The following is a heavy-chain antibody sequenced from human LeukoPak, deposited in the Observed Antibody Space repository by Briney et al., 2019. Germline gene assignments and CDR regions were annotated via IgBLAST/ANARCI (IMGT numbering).Heavy chain of an antibody. CDR3: ARAITMVREVKCCHY. J-gene: IGHJ4*02. Sequence: GASVKVSCKASGYTFTSYDINWVRQATGQGLEWMGWMNPNSGNTGYAQKFQGRVTMTRNTSISTAYMELSSLRSEDTAVYYCARAITMVREVKCCHYWGQGTLVTVSS. V-gene: IGHV1-8*01. D-gene: IGHD3-10*01. CDR1: GYTFTSYD. CDR2: MNPNSGNT.